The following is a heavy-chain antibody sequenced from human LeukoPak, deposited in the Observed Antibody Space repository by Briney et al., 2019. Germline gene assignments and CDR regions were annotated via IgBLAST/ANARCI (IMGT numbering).Heavy chain of an antibody. CDR1: GFTFSNYA. Sequence: GGSLRLSCAASGFTFSNYAMSWVRQAPGKGLEWVSGISGSGGNTYYADSVKGRFTISRDNSKNTLFLQMNSLSAEDTAVYYCAKLLNYGGNSDYFDYWGQGTQVTVSS. CDR3: AKLLNYGGNSDYFDY. D-gene: IGHD4-23*01. V-gene: IGHV3-23*01. J-gene: IGHJ4*02. CDR2: ISGSGGNT.